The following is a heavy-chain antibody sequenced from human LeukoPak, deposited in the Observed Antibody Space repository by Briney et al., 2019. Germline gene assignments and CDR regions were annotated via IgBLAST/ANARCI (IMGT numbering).Heavy chain of an antibody. CDR3: AVVMARGVFDY. Sequence: ASVKVSCKASGYTFTSYYMHWVRQAPGQGLEWMGIINPSGGSTSYAQKFQGRVTMTRDTSTSTVYMELSSLRSEDTAVYYCAVVMARGVFDYGGKGPRVTFPS. J-gene: IGHJ4*02. CDR1: GYTFTSYY. CDR2: INPSGGST. D-gene: IGHD2-21*01. V-gene: IGHV1-46*01.